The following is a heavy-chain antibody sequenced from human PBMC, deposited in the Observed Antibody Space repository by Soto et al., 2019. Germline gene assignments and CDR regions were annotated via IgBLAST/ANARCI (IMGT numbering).Heavy chain of an antibody. J-gene: IGHJ6*02. V-gene: IGHV1-46*01. CDR2: INPSGGST. CDR1: GYTFTRYY. D-gene: IGHD3-22*01. Sequence: ASVKVSCKASGYTFTRYYMHWVRQAPGQGLEWMGIINPSGGSTSYAQKFQGRVTMTRDTSTSTVYMELSSLRSEDTAVYYCARDLTTNLYYYYYGMDVWGQGTTVTVSS. CDR3: ARDLTTNLYYYYYGMDV.